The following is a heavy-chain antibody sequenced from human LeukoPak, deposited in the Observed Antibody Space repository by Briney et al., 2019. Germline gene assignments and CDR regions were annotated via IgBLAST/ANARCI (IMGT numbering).Heavy chain of an antibody. J-gene: IGHJ4*02. Sequence: GGSPRLSCAASGFTFSSYAMSWVRQAPGKGLEWVSCISSSSTYIYYTDSVKGRFTISRDNAKNSLFLQINSLRAEDTAVYYCARGAYGDYPGYWGQGTLVTVSS. CDR3: ARGAYGDYPGY. D-gene: IGHD4-17*01. V-gene: IGHV3-21*01. CDR1: GFTFSSYA. CDR2: ISSSSTYI.